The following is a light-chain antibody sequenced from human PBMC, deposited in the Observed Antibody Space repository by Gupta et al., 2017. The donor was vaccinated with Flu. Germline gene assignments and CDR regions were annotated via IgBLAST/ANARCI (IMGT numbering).Light chain of an antibody. Sequence: EMVLTQSPGTLSLSPGERATLSCRASQSVSSSYLAGYQQKPGQAPRLLVYGAASRATGITDRVSGSGSGTDFTLTISRLEPEDFAVYYGQQYGSSFGGGTKVEIK. CDR1: QSVSSSY. V-gene: IGKV3-20*01. CDR3: QQYGSS. J-gene: IGKJ4*01. CDR2: GAA.